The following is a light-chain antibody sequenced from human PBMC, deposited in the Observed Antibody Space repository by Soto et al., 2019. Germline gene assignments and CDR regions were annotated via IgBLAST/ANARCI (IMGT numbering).Light chain of an antibody. CDR1: QSISSY. CDR3: QQLTDWPPQWT. J-gene: IGKJ1*01. Sequence: EVVLTQSPDTLSLPPGERATLSCRASQSISSYLAWYQQKPGQAPRLLXXDASSRATGIPARFSGSGSGTDFTLAISSPEPEDFAVYYCQQLTDWPPQWTFGQGTKVDIK. V-gene: IGKV3-11*01. CDR2: DAS.